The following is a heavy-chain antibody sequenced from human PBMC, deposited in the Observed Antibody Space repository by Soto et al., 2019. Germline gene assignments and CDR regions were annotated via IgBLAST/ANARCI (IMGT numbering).Heavy chain of an antibody. CDR2: IWYDGSNK. J-gene: IGHJ4*02. D-gene: IGHD6-13*01. CDR1: GFTFSSYG. CDR3: ARDARGSSWSWEYLDY. Sequence: GGSLRLSCAASGFTFSSYGMHWVRQAPGKGLEWVAVIWYDGSNKYYVDSVKGRFTISRDNSKNTLYLQMSSLRAEDTAVYYCARDARGSSWSWEYLDYWGQGTLVTVSS. V-gene: IGHV3-33*01.